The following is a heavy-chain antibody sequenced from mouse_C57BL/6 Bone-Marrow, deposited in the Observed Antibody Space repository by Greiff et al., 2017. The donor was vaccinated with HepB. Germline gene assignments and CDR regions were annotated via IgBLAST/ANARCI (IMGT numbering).Heavy chain of an antibody. Sequence: QVQLQQSGAELVKPGASVKMSCKASGYTFTSYWITWVKQRPGQGLEWIGDIYPGSGSTNYNEKFKSKATLTVDTSSSTAYMQLSSLTSEDSAVYYCARRGWDSSYWYIDVWGTGTTVTVSS. V-gene: IGHV1-55*01. CDR1: GYTFTSYW. CDR3: ARRGWDSSYWYIDV. D-gene: IGHD3-3*01. CDR2: IYPGSGST. J-gene: IGHJ1*03.